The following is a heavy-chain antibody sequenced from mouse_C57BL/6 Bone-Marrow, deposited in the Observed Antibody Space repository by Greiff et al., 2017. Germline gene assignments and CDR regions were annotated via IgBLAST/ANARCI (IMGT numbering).Heavy chain of an antibody. Sequence: EVKLMESGGDLVKPGGSLKLSCAASGFTFSSYGMSWVRQTPDKRLEWVATISSGGSYTYYPASVQGRFTISRDNAKNTLYLQMSILKSEDTAMYYCARECYYYGSSPRFAYWGQGTLVTVSA. CDR3: ARECYYYGSSPRFAY. J-gene: IGHJ3*01. CDR1: GFTFSSYG. V-gene: IGHV5-6*01. D-gene: IGHD1-1*01. CDR2: ISSGGSYT.